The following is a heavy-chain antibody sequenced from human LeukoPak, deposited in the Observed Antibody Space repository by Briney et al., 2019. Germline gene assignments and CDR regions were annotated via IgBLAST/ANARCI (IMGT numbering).Heavy chain of an antibody. CDR2: FIPILGTP. D-gene: IGHD2-15*01. CDR3: ARGLYCRSSTSCSDYGMDV. Sequence: SVKVSCETSGGIFRSYGLNWVRQAPGQGLEWMGGFIPILGTPKYAQNLQGRVTITADESTSTGYMELSSLRYEDTAVYYCARGLYCRSSTSCSDYGMDVWGQGTTVTVSS. J-gene: IGHJ6*02. V-gene: IGHV1-69*01. CDR1: GGIFRSYG.